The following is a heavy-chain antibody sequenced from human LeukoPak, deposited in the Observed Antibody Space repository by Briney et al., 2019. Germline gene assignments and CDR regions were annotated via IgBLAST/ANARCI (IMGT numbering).Heavy chain of an antibody. CDR2: ISGSGFTI. J-gene: IGHJ6*04. D-gene: IGHD3-10*02. V-gene: IGHV3-48*01. Sequence: GGSLSLSCAVSGFTLSNYSMNWVRQAPGKGLEWISYISGSGFTIHYADSVKGRFTISRDNAKNSLYLQMNSLRAEDTAVYYCAELGITMIGGVWGKGTTVTISS. CDR1: GFTLSNYS. CDR3: AELGITMIGGV.